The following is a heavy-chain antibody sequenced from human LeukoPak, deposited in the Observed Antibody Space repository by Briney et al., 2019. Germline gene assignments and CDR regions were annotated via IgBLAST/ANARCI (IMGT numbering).Heavy chain of an antibody. Sequence: SETLSLTCAVYGGSFSGYYWSWIRQPPGKGLEWIGEINHSGSTNYNPSLKSRVTISVDTSKNQFSLKLSSVTAADTAVYYCARGSPHISSGLYLRYYFDYWGQGTLVTVSS. D-gene: IGHD6-19*01. CDR3: ARGSPHISSGLYLRYYFDY. J-gene: IGHJ4*02. V-gene: IGHV4-34*01. CDR2: INHSGST. CDR1: GGSFSGYY.